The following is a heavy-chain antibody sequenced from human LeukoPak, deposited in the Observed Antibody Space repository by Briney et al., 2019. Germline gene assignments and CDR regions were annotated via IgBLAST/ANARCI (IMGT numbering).Heavy chain of an antibody. V-gene: IGHV3-23*01. J-gene: IGHJ4*02. CDR1: GFTFSNYA. Sequence: PGGSLRLSCAASGFTFSNYAMSWVRQAPGKGLEWVSAITVGGGTTYYAGSVKGRFTISRDNSNNTLYLQMNSLRAEDTAVYYCARGRSLGVVDFWGQGTLVTVSS. D-gene: IGHD3-3*01. CDR2: ITVGGGTT. CDR3: ARGRSLGVVDF.